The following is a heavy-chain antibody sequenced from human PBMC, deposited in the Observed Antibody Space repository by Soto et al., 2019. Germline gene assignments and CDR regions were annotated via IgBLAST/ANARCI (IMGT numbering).Heavy chain of an antibody. CDR1: GYTFTSYY. CDR2: INPSGGST. D-gene: IGHD6-13*01. V-gene: IGHV1-46*01. J-gene: IGHJ4*02. CDR3: ARPKLIAAAGSEYFDY. Sequence: ASVKVSCKASGYTFTSYYMQWVRQAPGQGLEWMGIINPSGGSTSYAQKFQGRVTMTRDTSTSTVYMELSSLRSEDTAVYYCARPKLIAAAGSEYFDYWGQGTLVTVSS.